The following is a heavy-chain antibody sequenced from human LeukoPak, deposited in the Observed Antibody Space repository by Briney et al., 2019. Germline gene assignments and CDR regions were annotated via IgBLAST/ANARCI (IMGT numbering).Heavy chain of an antibody. D-gene: IGHD1-26*01. CDR1: GGSISVYY. Sequence: SETLSLICTVSGGSISVYYWSWIRQPPGKGLEWIGYIYYSGSTNYNPSLKSRVTISVDTSKNQFSLNLSSVTAADTAMYYCARERSYTVDYWGQGTLVTVSS. CDR3: ARERSYTVDY. V-gene: IGHV4-59*01. CDR2: IYYSGST. J-gene: IGHJ4*02.